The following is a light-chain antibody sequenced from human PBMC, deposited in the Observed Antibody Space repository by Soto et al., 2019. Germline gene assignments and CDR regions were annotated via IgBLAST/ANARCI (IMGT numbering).Light chain of an antibody. CDR1: QSISSY. Sequence: IVLTPSPDTLSLHPGERATLSCRASQSISSYLAWYQQKPGQAPRLLIYDTSNRATGIPARFSGSGSGTDFTLTISSLEPEDFAVYYCQQRSNWPPRLTFGGGTKVDIK. CDR3: QQRSNWPPRLT. V-gene: IGKV3-11*01. CDR2: DTS. J-gene: IGKJ4*01.